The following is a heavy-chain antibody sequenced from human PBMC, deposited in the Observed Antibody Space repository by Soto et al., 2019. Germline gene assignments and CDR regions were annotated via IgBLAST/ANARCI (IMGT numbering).Heavy chain of an antibody. J-gene: IGHJ4*02. V-gene: IGHV1-3*05. Sequence: QVQLVQSGAEEKKPGASVKVSCKASGYTFTSYAMHWVRQAPGQRLEWMGWINAGNGNTKYSQKFQGRVTITRDTSASTAYMELSSLKSEDTDVYYCARGPVVAHFDYWGQGTLVTVSS. D-gene: IGHD2-15*01. CDR3: ARGPVVAHFDY. CDR1: GYTFTSYA. CDR2: INAGNGNT.